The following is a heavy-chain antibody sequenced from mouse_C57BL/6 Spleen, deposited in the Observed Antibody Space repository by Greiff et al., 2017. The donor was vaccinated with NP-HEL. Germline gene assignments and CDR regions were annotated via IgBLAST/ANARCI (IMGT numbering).Heavy chain of an antibody. CDR2: ISSGSSTI. Sequence: EVQGVESGGGLVKPGGSLKLSCAASGFTFSDYGMHWVRQAPEKGLEWVAYISSGSSTIYYADTVKGRFTISRDNAKNTLFLQMTSLRSEDTAMYYCARPTTVVETDAMDYWGQGTSVTVSS. CDR1: GFTFSDYG. J-gene: IGHJ4*01. CDR3: ARPTTVVETDAMDY. V-gene: IGHV5-17*01. D-gene: IGHD1-1*01.